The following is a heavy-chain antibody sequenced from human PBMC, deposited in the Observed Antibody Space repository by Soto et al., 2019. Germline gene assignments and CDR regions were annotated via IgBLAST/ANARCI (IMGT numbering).Heavy chain of an antibody. Sequence: ASVKVSCKASGGTFSSYAISWVRQAPGQGLEWMGGIIPIFGTANYAQKFQGRVTITADESTSTAYMELSSLRSEDTAVYYCARDLSSSSDAFDIWGQGTMVTVSS. CDR2: IIPIFGTA. J-gene: IGHJ3*02. CDR3: ARDLSSSSDAFDI. D-gene: IGHD6-6*01. V-gene: IGHV1-69*13. CDR1: GGTFSSYA.